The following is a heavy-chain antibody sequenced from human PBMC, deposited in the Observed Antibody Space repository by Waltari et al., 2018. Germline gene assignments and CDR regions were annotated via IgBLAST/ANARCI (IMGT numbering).Heavy chain of an antibody. CDR2: ISGGSDYI. J-gene: IGHJ4*02. CDR1: GLPFSSYG. CDR3: AKGGVVTAWDEY. Sequence: EVQLLESGGGLVQPGGSLRLSCAASGLPFSSYGMSWVRQAPGKGPEGVSAISGGSDYIYYADSVRGRFTISRDNSKNTLYLQMSSLKAEDTAVYYCAKGGVVTAWDEYWGQGTLVTVSS. V-gene: IGHV3-23*01. D-gene: IGHD2-21*02.